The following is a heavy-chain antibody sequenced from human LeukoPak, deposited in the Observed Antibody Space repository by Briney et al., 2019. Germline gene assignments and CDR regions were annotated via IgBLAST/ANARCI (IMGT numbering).Heavy chain of an antibody. Sequence: GESLKISCRGSGYIFTDYWVAWVRQMPGKGLEWVGIIYPDDSDTRYSPSFQGHVTFSADKSINTAYVQWSSLKASDTAMYYCARRSDYYGSGKYGLDVWGQGTTVTVSS. CDR3: ARRSDYYGSGKYGLDV. D-gene: IGHD3-10*01. CDR2: IYPDDSDT. J-gene: IGHJ6*02. CDR1: GYIFTDYW. V-gene: IGHV5-51*01.